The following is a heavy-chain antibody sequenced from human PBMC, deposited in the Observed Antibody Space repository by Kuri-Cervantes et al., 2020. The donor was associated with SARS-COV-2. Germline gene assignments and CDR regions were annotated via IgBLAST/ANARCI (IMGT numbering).Heavy chain of an antibody. V-gene: IGHV3-33*01. CDR1: GFTFNTYG. Sequence: GGSLRLSCAASGFTFNTYGMHWVSQAPGKGLEGVAVIWYDGSNKYYADSVKGRFTISRDNSKNTLYLQMNSLRAEDMAVYYCARGVLAVAGQVWYFDLWGRGTLVTVSS. CDR3: ARGVLAVAGQVWYFDL. J-gene: IGHJ2*01. D-gene: IGHD6-19*01. CDR2: IWYDGSNK.